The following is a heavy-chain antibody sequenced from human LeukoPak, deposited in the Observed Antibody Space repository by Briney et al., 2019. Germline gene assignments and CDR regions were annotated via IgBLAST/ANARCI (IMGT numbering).Heavy chain of an antibody. CDR3: ARDGYFDL. CDR2: ISAHNGNT. J-gene: IGHJ2*01. V-gene: IGHV1-18*01. Sequence: ASVKVSCKASGYTFTTHGIAWGRQDPGQGLEWMGWISAHNGNTNYAQSLQGRVTMTTDTSTNTAYMELSTPRSDDTAVYYCARDGYFDLWGRGTLVTVSS. CDR1: GYTFTTHG.